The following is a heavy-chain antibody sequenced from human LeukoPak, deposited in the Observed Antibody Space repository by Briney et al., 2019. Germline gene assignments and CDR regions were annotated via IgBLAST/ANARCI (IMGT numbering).Heavy chain of an antibody. CDR2: IYHSGST. J-gene: IGHJ5*02. V-gene: IGHV4-38-2*02. CDR1: GGSFSGYY. Sequence: SETLSLTCAVYGGSFSGYYWGWIRQPPGKGLEWIGSIYHSGSTYYNPSLKSRVTISVDTSKNQFSLKLSSVTAADTAVYYCAREGVAVADLGVGFDPWGQGTLVTVSS. CDR3: AREGVAVADLGVGFDP. D-gene: IGHD6-19*01.